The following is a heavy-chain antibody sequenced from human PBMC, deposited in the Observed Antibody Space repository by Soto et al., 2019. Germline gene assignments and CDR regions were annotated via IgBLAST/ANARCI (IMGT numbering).Heavy chain of an antibody. J-gene: IGHJ6*03. CDR3: ARQGGDYGSGYYYYYMDV. Sequence: GESLKISCKGSGYSFTSYWIGWVRQMPGKGLEWMGIIYPGDSDTRYSPSFQGQGTISADKSISTAYLQWSSLKASDTAMYYCARQGGDYGSGYYYYYMDVWGKGTTVTVSS. D-gene: IGHD4-17*01. CDR2: IYPGDSDT. V-gene: IGHV5-51*01. CDR1: GYSFTSYW.